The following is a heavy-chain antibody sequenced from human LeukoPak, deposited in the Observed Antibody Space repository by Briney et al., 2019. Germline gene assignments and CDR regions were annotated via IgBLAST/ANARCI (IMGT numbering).Heavy chain of an antibody. CDR3: ARDKFKGRGYFGVVPTPDY. J-gene: IGHJ4*02. D-gene: IGHD3-3*01. CDR1: GFTFSSYS. Sequence: GGPLRLSCAASGFTFSSYSMNWVRQAPGKGLEWVSSISSSSSYIYYADSVKGRFTISRDNAKNSLYLQMNSLRAEDTAVYYCARDKFKGRGYFGVVPTPDYWGQGTLVTVSS. CDR2: ISSSSSYI. V-gene: IGHV3-21*01.